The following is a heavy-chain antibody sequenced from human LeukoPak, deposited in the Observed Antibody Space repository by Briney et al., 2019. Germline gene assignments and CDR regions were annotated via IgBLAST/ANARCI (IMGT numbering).Heavy chain of an antibody. CDR3: AKDLPNYYYDSSGYYGSDRFDY. V-gene: IGHV3-21*04. J-gene: IGHJ4*02. CDR1: GFTFSSYS. Sequence: GGSLRLSCAASGFTFSSYSMNWVRQAPGKGLEWVSSISSSSSYMYYADSVKGRFTISRDNAKNSLYLQMNSLRAEDTAVYYCAKDLPNYYYDSSGYYGSDRFDYWGQGTLVTVSS. D-gene: IGHD3-22*01. CDR2: ISSSSSYM.